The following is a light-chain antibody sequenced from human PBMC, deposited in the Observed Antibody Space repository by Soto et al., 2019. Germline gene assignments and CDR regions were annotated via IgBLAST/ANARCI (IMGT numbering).Light chain of an antibody. CDR1: QSVSSSY. CDR2: GAS. CDR3: QQYGSLPFT. V-gene: IGKV3-20*01. J-gene: IGKJ3*01. Sequence: EIVLTQSPGTLSLSPGERATLSCRASQSVSSSYLAWYQQKPGQAPRLLIYGASSRATGIPDRFSGSGSGTDLTLTISRLEPEDFAVYYCQQYGSLPFTFVPGTKVGIK.